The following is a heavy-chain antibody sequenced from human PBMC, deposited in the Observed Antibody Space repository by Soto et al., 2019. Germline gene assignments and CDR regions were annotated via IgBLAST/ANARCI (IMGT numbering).Heavy chain of an antibody. Sequence: SGESLTISCKDSGYNFHTYWIAWVLQMPGKGLEWMGFIYPHDSDTRYSPSFRGQVTISADKSINTAYLQWTSLKASDTAIYFCARPTDYHYGMQVWGQGTTVTVSS. V-gene: IGHV5-51*01. J-gene: IGHJ6*02. CDR1: GYNFHTYW. CDR2: IYPHDSDT. D-gene: IGHD4-17*01. CDR3: ARPTDYHYGMQV.